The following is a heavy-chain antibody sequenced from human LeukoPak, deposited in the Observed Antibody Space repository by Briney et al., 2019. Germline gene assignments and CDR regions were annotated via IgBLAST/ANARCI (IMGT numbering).Heavy chain of an antibody. D-gene: IGHD5-18*01. CDR2: IKSKTDGGTT. V-gene: IGHV3-15*01. Sequence: GGSLRLSCAASGFTFSSYEMNWVRQAPGKGLEWVGRIKSKTDGGTTDYAAPVKGRFTISRDDSKNTLYLQMNSLKTEDTAVYYCTTAGYSYGIFVYWGQGTLVTVSS. J-gene: IGHJ4*02. CDR3: TTAGYSYGIFVY. CDR1: GFTFSSYE.